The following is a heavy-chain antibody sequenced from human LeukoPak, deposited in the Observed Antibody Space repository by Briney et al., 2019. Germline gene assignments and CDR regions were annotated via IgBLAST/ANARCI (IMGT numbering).Heavy chain of an antibody. V-gene: IGHV3-23*01. CDR1: GFTFSTYA. J-gene: IGHJ5*02. D-gene: IGHD3-9*01. Sequence: GGSLRLSCAASGFTFSTYAMSWVRQAPGKGLEWVSCISSSGGTTYYADSVKGRFAISRDNSKKMLYLQMNSLRAEDTAVYFCEKTNHGYFAVFHPWGQGILVTVS. CDR3: EKTNHGYFAVFHP. CDR2: ISSSGGTT.